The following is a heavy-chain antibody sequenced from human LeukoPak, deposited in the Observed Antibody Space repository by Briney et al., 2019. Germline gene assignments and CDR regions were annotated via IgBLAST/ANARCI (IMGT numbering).Heavy chain of an antibody. V-gene: IGHV3-23*01. Sequence: GGSLRLSCAASGLTFKIYSMHWVRQAPGKGLEWVAVIGGRGDSTFYADSVKGRFTISRDNSKNTVDLQMSSLRAEVTAIYYCAKDYYETSGYFDSWGQGSLVSVSS. D-gene: IGHD3-22*01. CDR3: AKDYYETSGYFDS. CDR1: GLTFKIYS. J-gene: IGHJ4*02. CDR2: IGGRGDST.